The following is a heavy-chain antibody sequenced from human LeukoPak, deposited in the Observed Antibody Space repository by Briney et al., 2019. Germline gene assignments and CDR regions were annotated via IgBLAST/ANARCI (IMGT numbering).Heavy chain of an antibody. Sequence: ASVKVSCKASGYTFTGYYMHWVRQAPGQGLEWMGWINPNSGGTNYAQKFQGRVTMTRDTSISTAYMELSTLRSDDTAVYYCARGSVGNDFWSGYYTDYYYYGMDVWGQGTTVTVSS. J-gene: IGHJ6*02. V-gene: IGHV1-2*02. CDR3: ARGSVGNDFWSGYYTDYYYYGMDV. CDR1: GYTFTGYY. CDR2: INPNSGGT. D-gene: IGHD3-3*01.